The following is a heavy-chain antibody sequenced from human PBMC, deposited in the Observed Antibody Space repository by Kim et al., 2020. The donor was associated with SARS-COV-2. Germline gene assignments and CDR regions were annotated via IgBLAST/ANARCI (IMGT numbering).Heavy chain of an antibody. Sequence: VKGRFTISRDNSKNTLYLQMNSLRAEDTAVYYCAKDSGITIAVAEGEFDYWGQGTLVTVSS. D-gene: IGHD6-19*01. CDR3: AKDSGITIAVAEGEFDY. V-gene: IGHV3-23*01. J-gene: IGHJ4*02.